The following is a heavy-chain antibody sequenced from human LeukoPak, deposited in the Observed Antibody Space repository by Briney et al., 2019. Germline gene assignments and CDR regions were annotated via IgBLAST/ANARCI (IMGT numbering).Heavy chain of an antibody. Sequence: GGSLRLSCAASGFTFRNYVIHWVRQAPGKGLEWVANIKQDGSEKYYADSVKGRFIISRDNAKNALYLQMSSLRAEDTAIYYCARRYFDYWGQGTLVTVSS. CDR1: GFTFRNYV. V-gene: IGHV3-7*03. J-gene: IGHJ4*02. CDR2: IKQDGSEK. CDR3: ARRYFDY.